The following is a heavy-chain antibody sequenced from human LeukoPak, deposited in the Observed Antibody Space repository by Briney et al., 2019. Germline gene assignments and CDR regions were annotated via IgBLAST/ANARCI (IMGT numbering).Heavy chain of an antibody. Sequence: GGSLRLSCAASGFTFSDYEMNWVRQAPGKGLEWVSYISSSASIIYYSDSVKGRFTISRDNAKNSLSLQMDSLRAEDTALYYCARDVNYYDSSGYYSSFDYWGQGTLVTVSS. D-gene: IGHD3-22*01. CDR2: ISSSASII. CDR3: ARDVNYYDSSGYYSSFDY. J-gene: IGHJ4*02. CDR1: GFTFSDYE. V-gene: IGHV3-48*03.